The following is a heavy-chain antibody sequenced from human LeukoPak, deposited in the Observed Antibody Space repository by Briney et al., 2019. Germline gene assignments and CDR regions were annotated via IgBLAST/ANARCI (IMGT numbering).Heavy chain of an antibody. V-gene: IGHV3-23*01. CDR2: ISGSGGST. CDR3: AKDGRWVAPTGAAWFDP. D-gene: IGHD5-12*01. J-gene: IGHJ5*02. CDR1: GFTFSSYA. Sequence: GGSLRLSCAASGFTFSSYAMSWVRQAPGKGLEWVSAISGSGGSTYYADSVKGRFTISRDNSKNTLYLQMNSLRAEDTAVYYCAKDGRWVAPTGAAWFDPWGQGTLVTVSS.